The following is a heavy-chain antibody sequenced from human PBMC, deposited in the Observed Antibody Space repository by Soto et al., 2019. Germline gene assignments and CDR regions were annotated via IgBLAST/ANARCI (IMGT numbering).Heavy chain of an antibody. J-gene: IGHJ5*02. V-gene: IGHV3-30*18. CDR3: AKDLDAYAWNLGGWCGP. D-gene: IGHD3-16*01. Sequence: CRRLSWAPGRLSLRGFSIHWARQAQLNRLEWVAVIAYDGDKTYYASSVKGRFIICRDNSRSTVYLDMNSLRPEDTALYYCAKDLDAYAWNLGGWCGPWDQRTQVTASS. CDR2: IAYDGDKT. CDR1: RLSLRGFS.